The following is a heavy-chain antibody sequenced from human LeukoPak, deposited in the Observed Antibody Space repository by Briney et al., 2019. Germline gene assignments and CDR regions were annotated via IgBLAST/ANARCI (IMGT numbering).Heavy chain of an antibody. CDR1: GFNFIDYS. J-gene: IGHJ4*01. CDR3: ARDHRYAFDN. D-gene: IGHD5-12*01. Sequence: GGSLRLSCAASGFNFIDYSMNWVRQAPGKGLEWISYIGISSGNTKYADSVKGRFTISRDKARNSLYLQMDSLRVEDTAVYYCARDHRYAFDNWGHGTLVTVSS. CDR2: IGISSGNT. V-gene: IGHV3-48*01.